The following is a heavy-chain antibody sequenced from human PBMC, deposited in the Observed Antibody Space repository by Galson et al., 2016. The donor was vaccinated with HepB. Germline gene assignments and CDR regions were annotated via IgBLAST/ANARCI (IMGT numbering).Heavy chain of an antibody. CDR2: ISYDGINK. D-gene: IGHD5-18*01. J-gene: IGHJ4*02. CDR1: GFTFSSYA. CDR3: ASDQIRNEKYTYGCLRY. Sequence: SLRLSCAASGFTFSSYALHWVRQAPGKGLECMAVISYDGINKYYADSVKGRFTISRDNSKNTLYLQMNSLRADDTAVYYCASDQIRNEKYTYGCLRYWGQGTLVPVSS. V-gene: IGHV3-30-3*01.